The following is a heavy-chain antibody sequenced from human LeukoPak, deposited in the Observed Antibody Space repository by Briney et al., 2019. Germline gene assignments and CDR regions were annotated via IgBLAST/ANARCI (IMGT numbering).Heavy chain of an antibody. J-gene: IGHJ4*02. V-gene: IGHV4-30-2*01. CDR3: ASSGWHTYFDY. D-gene: IGHD6-19*01. CDR1: GGSISSGGYS. CDR2: IYHSGST. Sequence: SETLSLTCAVSGGSISSGGYSWSWIRQPPGKGLEWIGYIYHSGSTYYNPSLKSRVTISVDRSKNQFSLKLSSVTAADTAVYYCASSGWHTYFDYWGQGTLVTVSS.